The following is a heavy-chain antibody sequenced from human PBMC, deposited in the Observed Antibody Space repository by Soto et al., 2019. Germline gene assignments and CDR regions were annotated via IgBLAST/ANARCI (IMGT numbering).Heavy chain of an antibody. Sequence: EVQLVESGGGLVQPGRSLRLSCAASGFTFDDYAMHWVRQAPGKGLEWVSGISWNSGSIGYADSVKGRFTISRDNAKNSLYLQMNSLRAEDTALYYCAAEWELLGVLGYWGQGTLVTVSS. CDR1: GFTFDDYA. D-gene: IGHD1-26*01. J-gene: IGHJ4*02. CDR3: AAEWELLGVLGY. CDR2: ISWNSGSI. V-gene: IGHV3-9*01.